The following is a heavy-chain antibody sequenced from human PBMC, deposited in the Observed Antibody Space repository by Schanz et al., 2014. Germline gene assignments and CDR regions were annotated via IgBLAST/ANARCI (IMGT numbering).Heavy chain of an antibody. CDR3: AKVWKDHRIAGRPGWSDGMDV. D-gene: IGHD6-6*01. CDR2: IYSGGST. V-gene: IGHV3-66*01. CDR1: GFTVSRNY. J-gene: IGHJ6*02. Sequence: EVQVVESGGGLVQPGGSLRLSCAASGFTVSRNYMSWVRQAPGKGLEWVSVIYSGGSTDYADSVQGRFTISRDDSKNMLYLQMNSLRAEDTAVYYCAKVWKDHRIAGRPGWSDGMDVWGQGTTVTVSS.